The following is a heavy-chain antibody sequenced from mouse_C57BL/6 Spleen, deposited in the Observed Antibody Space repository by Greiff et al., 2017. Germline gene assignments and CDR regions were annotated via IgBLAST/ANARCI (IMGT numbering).Heavy chain of an antibody. D-gene: IGHD1-3*01. V-gene: IGHV1-82*01. CDR2: IYPGDGDT. J-gene: IGHJ4*01. CDR1: GYAFSSSW. Sequence: QVQLQQSGPELVKPGASVKISCKASGYAFSSSWMNWVKQRPGKGLEWIGRIYPGDGDTNYNGKFKGKATLTADKSSSTAYMQLSSLATEDSAVYVCARDNPYAMDYWGQGTTVTVSS. CDR3: ARDNPYAMDY.